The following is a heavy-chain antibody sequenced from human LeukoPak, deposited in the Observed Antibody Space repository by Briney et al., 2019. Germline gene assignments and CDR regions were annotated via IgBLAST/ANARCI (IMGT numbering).Heavy chain of an antibody. D-gene: IGHD5-12*01. V-gene: IGHV3-7*01. CDR1: GFTFSSYE. CDR3: ARGASGDY. J-gene: IGHJ4*02. Sequence: GGSLRLSCAASGFTFSSYEMNWVRQAPGEGLEWVATIKEDGSQKYYVDSVRGRFTISKDNGRNSLYLQMNSLRAEDTAVYHCARGASGDYWGQGTLVTVSS. CDR2: IKEDGSQK.